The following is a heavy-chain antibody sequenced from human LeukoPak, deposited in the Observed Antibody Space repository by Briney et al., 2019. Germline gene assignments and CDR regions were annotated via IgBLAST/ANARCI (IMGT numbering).Heavy chain of an antibody. D-gene: IGHD5-24*01. Sequence: GGSLRLSCVASGFTFSSSSMNWVRQAPGKGLEWVSYISISSTTIYYADSVKGRFTISRDNAKNSMSVQMNSLRGEDTAVYYCARGFDGYYGFDIWGQGTMVTVSS. CDR1: GFTFSSSS. CDR2: ISISSTTI. V-gene: IGHV3-48*01. J-gene: IGHJ3*02. CDR3: ARGFDGYYGFDI.